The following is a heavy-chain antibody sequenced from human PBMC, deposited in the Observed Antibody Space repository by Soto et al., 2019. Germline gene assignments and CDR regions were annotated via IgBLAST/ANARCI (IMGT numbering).Heavy chain of an antibody. D-gene: IGHD3-22*01. CDR1: GGSISSGGYY. J-gene: IGHJ6*02. Sequence: QVQLQESGPGLVKPSQTLSLTCTVSGGSISSGGYYWSWIRQHPGKGLEWIGYIYYSGSTYYNPSLKSRVTISVDTSKNQFSLKLSSVTAADTAVYYCARGGYDSSGYSLYYYGMDVWGQGTTVTVSS. V-gene: IGHV4-31*03. CDR3: ARGGYDSSGYSLYYYGMDV. CDR2: IYYSGST.